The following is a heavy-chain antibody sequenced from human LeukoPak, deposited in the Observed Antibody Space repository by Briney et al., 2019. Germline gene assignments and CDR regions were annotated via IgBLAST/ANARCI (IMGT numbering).Heavy chain of an antibody. CDR1: GGSISRYY. J-gene: IGHJ4*02. D-gene: IGHD3-3*01. V-gene: IGHV4-59*01. CDR3: ARGVPSYYDFLRGTSHYFDY. Sequence: SETLSLTCTVSGGSISRYYWSRLRQPPGRGLEWIGYIYYSGSTNYNPSLKSRVTISVETSKNQFSLKLSSVTAADTAVYYCARGVPSYYDFLRGTSHYFDYWGQGTLVTVSS. CDR2: IYYSGST.